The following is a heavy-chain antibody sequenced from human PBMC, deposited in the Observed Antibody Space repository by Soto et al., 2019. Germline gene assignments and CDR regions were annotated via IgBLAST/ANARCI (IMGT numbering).Heavy chain of an antibody. Sequence: SETLSLTCTVSGGSISTTSYYWSWIRQPPGKGLEWIGYIYYSGSTNYNPSLKSRVTISVDTSKNQFSLKLSSVTAADTVVYYCARVSGHVRFDPWGQGTTVTVSS. CDR3: ARVSGHVRFDP. J-gene: IGHJ6*02. CDR1: GGSISTTSYY. V-gene: IGHV4-61*01. D-gene: IGHD3-10*01. CDR2: IYYSGST.